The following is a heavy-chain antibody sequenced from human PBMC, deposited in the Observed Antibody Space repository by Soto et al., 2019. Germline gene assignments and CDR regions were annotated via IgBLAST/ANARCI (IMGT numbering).Heavy chain of an antibody. D-gene: IGHD3-3*01. CDR3: AKASALTIFGYYYYGMDV. CDR1: AFTFSSHS. Sequence: CMRLSCAASAFTFSSHSVSWDRPAAEKGMEWVSAISGSGGSTNYADSVKIRFTISRDNSKNTLCLQMTSHRAEDTSVYYCAKASALTIFGYYYYGMDVWGQGTTVTVSS. CDR2: ISGSGGST. V-gene: IGHV3-23*01. J-gene: IGHJ6*02.